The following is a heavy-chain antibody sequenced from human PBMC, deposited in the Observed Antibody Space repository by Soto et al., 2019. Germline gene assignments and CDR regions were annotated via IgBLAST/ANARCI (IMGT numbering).Heavy chain of an antibody. D-gene: IGHD2-8*02. CDR3: ARDKITGLFDY. J-gene: IGHJ4*02. CDR1: GGSCSGYS. CDR2: INHSGST. Sequence: SETLSLTCAVYGGSCSGYSGTWIRQPPGTGLEWIGEINHSGSTNYNPSLKSRVTISVDTSKNQFSLKLTSVTAADTAVYYCARDKITGLFDYWGQGTLVTVSS. V-gene: IGHV4-34*01.